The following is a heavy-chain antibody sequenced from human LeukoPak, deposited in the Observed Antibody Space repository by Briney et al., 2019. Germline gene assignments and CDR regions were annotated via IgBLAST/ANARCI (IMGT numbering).Heavy chain of an antibody. Sequence: ASVKVSCKAPGYTFTSYGISWVRQAPGQGLEWMGWISAYNGNTNYAQKFQGRVTMTRDTSISTAYMELSRLRSDDTAVYYCARAAYDILTGYSPAHWFDPWGQGTLVTVSS. CDR3: ARAAYDILTGYSPAHWFDP. CDR1: GYTFTSYG. J-gene: IGHJ5*02. CDR2: ISAYNGNT. D-gene: IGHD3-9*01. V-gene: IGHV1-18*01.